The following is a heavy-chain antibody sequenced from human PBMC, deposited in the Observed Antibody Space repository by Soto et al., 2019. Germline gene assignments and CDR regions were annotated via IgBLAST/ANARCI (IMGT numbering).Heavy chain of an antibody. D-gene: IGHD3-22*01. CDR2: IGTAGDT. J-gene: IGHJ3*02. CDR3: ARARPYYYDSSGPLDAFDI. CDR1: GFTFSSYD. V-gene: IGHV3-13*04. Sequence: PGWSLRLSCAASGFTFSSYDMHWVRQATGKGLEWVSAIGTAGDTYYPGSVKGRFTISRENAKNSLYLQMNSLRAGDTAVYYCARARPYYYDSSGPLDAFDIWGQGTMVTVSS.